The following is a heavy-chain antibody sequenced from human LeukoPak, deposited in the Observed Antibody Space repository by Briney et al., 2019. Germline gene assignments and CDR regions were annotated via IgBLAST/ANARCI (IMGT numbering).Heavy chain of an antibody. V-gene: IGHV3-23*01. J-gene: IGHJ3*02. Sequence: SGGSLRLSCAASGFTFSSYAMSWVRQAPGKGPEWVSAISGSGGSTYYADSVKGRFTISRDNSKNTLYLQMNSLRAEDTAVYYCAKDMGYCSSTSCYGGAFDIWGQGTMVTVSS. D-gene: IGHD2-2*01. CDR3: AKDMGYCSSTSCYGGAFDI. CDR2: ISGSGGST. CDR1: GFTFSSYA.